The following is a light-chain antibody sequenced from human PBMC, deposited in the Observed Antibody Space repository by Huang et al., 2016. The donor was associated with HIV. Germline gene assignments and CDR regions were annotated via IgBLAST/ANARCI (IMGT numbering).Light chain of an antibody. V-gene: IGKV3-11*01. CDR2: DAS. CDR1: QSVNNY. CDR3: QQRSNWPPFT. Sequence: EVVLTQSPATLSLSPGERATLSCRASQSVNNYLAWYQQKPGQAPRLLIYDASNRAAGVPARFSGSGSGTDFSLTISSLEAEDFAVYYCQQRSNWPPFTFGQGTRLEMK. J-gene: IGKJ5*01.